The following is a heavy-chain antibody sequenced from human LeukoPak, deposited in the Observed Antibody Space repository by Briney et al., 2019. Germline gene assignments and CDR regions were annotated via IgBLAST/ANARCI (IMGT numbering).Heavy chain of an antibody. D-gene: IGHD3-10*01. CDR3: AKNPLNYYGSGSPSAFDY. CDR2: ISGSGGST. J-gene: IGHJ4*02. Sequence: GGSLRLSCAASGFTFRSYAMSWVRQAPGKGLEWVSAISGSGGSTYYADSVKGRFTISRDNSRNTLYLQMNSLRAEDTAVYYCAKNPLNYYGSGSPSAFDYWGQGTLVTVSS. V-gene: IGHV3-23*01. CDR1: GFTFRSYA.